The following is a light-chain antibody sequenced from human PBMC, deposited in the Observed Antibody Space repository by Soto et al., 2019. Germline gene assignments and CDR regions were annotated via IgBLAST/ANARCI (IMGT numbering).Light chain of an antibody. CDR1: QSISSW. CDR2: DAS. J-gene: IGKJ1*01. CDR3: QQYNSYSWT. Sequence: ASVGDRVTITCRASQSISSWLAWYQQKPGKAPKLLIYDASSLESGVPSRFSGSGSGTEFTLTISSLQPDDFATYYCQQYNSYSWTFGQGTKVDIK. V-gene: IGKV1-5*01.